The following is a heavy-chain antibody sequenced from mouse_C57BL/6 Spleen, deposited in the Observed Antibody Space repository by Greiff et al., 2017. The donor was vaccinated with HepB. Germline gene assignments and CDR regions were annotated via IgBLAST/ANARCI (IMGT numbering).Heavy chain of an antibody. D-gene: IGHD2-1*01. Sequence: VHLVESGAELVRPGASVKLSCKASGYTFTDYYINWAKQRPGQGLEWIARIYPGSGNTYYNEKFKGKATLTAEKSSSTAYMQLSSLTSEDSAVYFCARWGGNYGYAMDYWGQGTSVTVSS. V-gene: IGHV1-76*01. CDR1: GYTFTDYY. CDR2: IYPGSGNT. CDR3: ARWGGNYGYAMDY. J-gene: IGHJ4*01.